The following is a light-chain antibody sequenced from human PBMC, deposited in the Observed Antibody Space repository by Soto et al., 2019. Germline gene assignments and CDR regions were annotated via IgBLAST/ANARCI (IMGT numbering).Light chain of an antibody. CDR3: YSYAGRNVWV. CDR2: GVT. V-gene: IGLV2-8*01. CDR1: GSDIGACNF. Sequence: SALAQPPSASGSPGQSVTISCTGSGSDIGACNFVSWYQQHPGKAPKLMIFGVTERPSGVPDRFSGSKSGNTASLTVSGLQADDEAIYYCYSYAGRNVWVFGGGTKLTVL. J-gene: IGLJ3*02.